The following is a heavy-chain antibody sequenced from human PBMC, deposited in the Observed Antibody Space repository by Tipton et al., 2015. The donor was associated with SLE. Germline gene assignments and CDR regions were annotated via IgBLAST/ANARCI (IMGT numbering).Heavy chain of an antibody. J-gene: IGHJ4*02. CDR2: IYHSGST. D-gene: IGHD2-2*01. Sequence: TLSLTCAVSGYSISSGYYWGWIRQPPGKGLEWIGSIYHSGSTYYNPSLKSRVTISVDTPKNQFSLKLSSVTAADTAVYYCARQGYCSSTSCSTYYFDYWGQGTLVTVSS. CDR1: GYSISSGYY. CDR3: ARQGYCSSTSCSTYYFDY. V-gene: IGHV4-38-2*01.